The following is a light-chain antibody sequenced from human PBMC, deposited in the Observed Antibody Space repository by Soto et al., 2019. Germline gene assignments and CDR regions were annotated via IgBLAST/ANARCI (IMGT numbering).Light chain of an antibody. CDR1: SSDVGGFQY. J-gene: IGLJ2*01. CDR3: SSYTSSNTVV. V-gene: IGLV2-14*01. Sequence: QSALTQPASVSGSPGQSITISCTGTSSDVGGFQYVSWYQQHPGKAPKLMISEVRIRPSGVSNRFSGSKSGNTASLTISGLQAEDEADYYCSSYTSSNTVVFGGGTKLTVL. CDR2: EVR.